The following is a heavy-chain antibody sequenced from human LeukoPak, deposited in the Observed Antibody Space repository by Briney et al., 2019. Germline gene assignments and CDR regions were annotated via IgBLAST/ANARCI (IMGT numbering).Heavy chain of an antibody. J-gene: IGHJ4*02. D-gene: IGHD6-13*01. CDR2: ISSSSSYI. CDR1: GFTFSSYS. CDR3: ARGGIAAAGSCSDY. Sequence: PGGSLRLSCAASGFTFSSYSMNWVRQAPGKGLEWVSSISSSSSYIYYADSVKGRFTISRDNAKNSLYLQMNSLRAEDTAVYYCARGGIAAAGSCSDYWGQGTLVTVSS. V-gene: IGHV3-21*01.